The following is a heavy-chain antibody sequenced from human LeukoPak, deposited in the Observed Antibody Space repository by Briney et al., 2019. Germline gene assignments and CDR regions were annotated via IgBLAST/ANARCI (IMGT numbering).Heavy chain of an antibody. CDR3: ARHSGASPHYFDY. J-gene: IGHJ4*02. CDR1: GGSISPYY. V-gene: IGHV4-59*08. CDR2: IFYTGSA. D-gene: IGHD1-26*01. Sequence: SETLSLTCTVSGGSISPYYWSWIRQPPGKELEWIAFIFYTGSAHYNPSLTSRVTISVDTSKNQLSLKLTPVTAADTAVYYCARHSGASPHYFDYWGQGALVTVSS.